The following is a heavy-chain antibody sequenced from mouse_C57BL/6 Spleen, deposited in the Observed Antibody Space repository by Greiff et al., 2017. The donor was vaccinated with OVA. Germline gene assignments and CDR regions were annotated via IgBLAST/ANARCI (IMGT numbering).Heavy chain of an antibody. CDR2: INPNNGGT. V-gene: IGHV1-26*01. D-gene: IGHD2-2*01. Sequence: VKLQQSGPELVKPGASVKISCKASGYTFTDYYMTWVKQSHGKSLEWIGDINPNNGGTSYNQKVKGKVTLTVDKSSSTAYMELRSLTSEDSAVYYCARPIYYGYDDYAMDYWGQGTSVTVSS. CDR3: ARPIYYGYDDYAMDY. CDR1: GYTFTDYY. J-gene: IGHJ4*01.